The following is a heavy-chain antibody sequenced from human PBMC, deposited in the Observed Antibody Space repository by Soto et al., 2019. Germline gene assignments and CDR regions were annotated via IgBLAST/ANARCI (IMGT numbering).Heavy chain of an antibody. J-gene: IGHJ6*02. CDR3: ARGTYYDFWSGYPKYYYYYYGMDV. Sequence: LSLTCAVYGGSFSGYYWSWIRQPPGKGLEWIGYIYYSGSTNYNPSLKSRVTISVDTSKNQFSLKLSSVTAADTAVYYCARGTYYDFWSGYPKYYYYYYGMDVWGQGTTVTVSS. V-gene: IGHV4-59*01. D-gene: IGHD3-3*01. CDR2: IYYSGST. CDR1: GGSFSGYY.